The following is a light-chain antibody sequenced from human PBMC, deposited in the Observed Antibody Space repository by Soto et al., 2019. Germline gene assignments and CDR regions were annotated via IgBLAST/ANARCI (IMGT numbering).Light chain of an antibody. J-gene: IGLJ1*01. V-gene: IGLV1-44*01. Sequence: QSVLTQPPSASGTHGQRVTISCSGSSSNIGTYSVSWYQQLPGTAPRLLIYSDNQRPSGVPDRFSASKSGASASLAISGLQSEDEADFYCAAWDDSLNGCVFGTGTKVTVL. CDR2: SDN. CDR3: AAWDDSLNGCV. CDR1: SSNIGTYS.